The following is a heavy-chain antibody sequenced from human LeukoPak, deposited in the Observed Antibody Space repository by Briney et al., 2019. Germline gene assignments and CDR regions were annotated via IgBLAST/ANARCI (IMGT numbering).Heavy chain of an antibody. CDR1: GGTFSSYA. Sequence: ASVKVSCKASGGTFSSYAISWVRQAPGQGLESMGRIIPILGIANYAQKFQGRVTITADKSTSTAYMELSSLRSEDTAVYYCARASYCSSTSCYAVFDYWGQGTLVTVSS. J-gene: IGHJ4*02. V-gene: IGHV1-69*04. CDR2: IIPILGIA. CDR3: ARASYCSSTSCYAVFDY. D-gene: IGHD2-2*01.